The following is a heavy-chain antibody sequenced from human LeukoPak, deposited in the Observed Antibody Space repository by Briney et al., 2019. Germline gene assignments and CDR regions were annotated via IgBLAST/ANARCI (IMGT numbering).Heavy chain of an antibody. CDR3: ARDSALAQAMMFDY. CDR1: GGSFTGYY. Sequence: SETLSLTCAVFGGSFTGYYWSWIRQSPGRGLDWIGEVNPTGSTNYNPSFKSRLTISVDTSKNQFSLKLSSVTAADTAVYYCARDSALAQAMMFDYWGQGTLVTVSS. V-gene: IGHV4-34*01. D-gene: IGHD3-10*01. CDR2: VNPTGST. J-gene: IGHJ4*02.